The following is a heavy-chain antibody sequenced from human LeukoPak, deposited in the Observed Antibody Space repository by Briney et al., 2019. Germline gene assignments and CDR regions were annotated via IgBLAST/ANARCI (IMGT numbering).Heavy chain of an antibody. CDR3: ARVLRDYDSRAYDAFDI. J-gene: IGHJ3*02. D-gene: IGHD3-22*01. V-gene: IGHV3-30*04. CDR1: GFTFSGHS. CDR2: ISYDGSDK. Sequence: GGSLRLSCAASGFTFSGHSMHWVRQAPGKGLEWVALISYDGSDKYYADSVKGRFTISRDNSKNTLYLQMNSLRAEDTAVYYCARVLRDYDSRAYDAFDIWGQGTMVTVSS.